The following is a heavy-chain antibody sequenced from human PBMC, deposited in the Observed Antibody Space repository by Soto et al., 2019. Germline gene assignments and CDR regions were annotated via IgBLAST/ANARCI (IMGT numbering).Heavy chain of an antibody. CDR3: ARDQDRVVVAAANY. V-gene: IGHV1-3*01. Sequence: ASVKVSCKASGYTFTSYAMHWVRQAPGQRLEWMGWINAGNGNTKYSQKFQGRVTITRDTSASTAYMELSSLRSEDTAVYYCARDQDRVVVAAANYWGQGTLATVSS. D-gene: IGHD2-15*01. CDR1: GYTFTSYA. CDR2: INAGNGNT. J-gene: IGHJ4*02.